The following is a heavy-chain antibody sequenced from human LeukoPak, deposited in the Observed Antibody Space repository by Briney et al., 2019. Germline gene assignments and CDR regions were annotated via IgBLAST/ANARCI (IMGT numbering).Heavy chain of an antibody. CDR1: GFTLRDYA. V-gene: IGHV3-9*01. CDR2: ISFNSGNL. CDR3: AKAKGFAATYYFDY. Sequence: GKSLRLSCAASGFTLRDYAMHWVRQVPGKGLEWVAGISFNSGNLDYANSVKGRFTISRDNANNSLYLQMNSLTPEDTAWYFCAKAKGFAATYYFDYWGQGTLVTVSS. D-gene: IGHD3-10*01. J-gene: IGHJ4*02.